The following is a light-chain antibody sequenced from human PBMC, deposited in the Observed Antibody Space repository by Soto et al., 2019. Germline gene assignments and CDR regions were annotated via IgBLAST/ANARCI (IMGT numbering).Light chain of an antibody. Sequence: DIQMTQSPSSLSASIGDRVTITCRASQDISNYLAWYQQRPGKVPKLLVSAASTLQSWVPSRFGGRGSGTDFTLTISGLQPEYVGTYYRQKYNSVPWTFVQGTKVDIK. V-gene: IGKV1-27*01. CDR1: QDISNY. CDR3: QKYNSVPWT. J-gene: IGKJ1*01. CDR2: AAS.